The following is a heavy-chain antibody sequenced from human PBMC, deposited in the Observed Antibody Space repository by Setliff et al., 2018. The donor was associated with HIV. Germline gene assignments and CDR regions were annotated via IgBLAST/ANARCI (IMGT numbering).Heavy chain of an antibody. CDR3: ATDFSISA. D-gene: IGHD2-2*01. Sequence: GGSLRLSCAASGFTFSNYDMTWVRQAPGKGLEWVANIKGDGSEKYYVDSVKGRFTISRDNAKNSLYLQMNSLRAEDTAIYYCATDFSISAWGQGTLVTVSS. V-gene: IGHV3-7*01. CDR1: GFTFSNYD. CDR2: IKGDGSEK. J-gene: IGHJ1*01.